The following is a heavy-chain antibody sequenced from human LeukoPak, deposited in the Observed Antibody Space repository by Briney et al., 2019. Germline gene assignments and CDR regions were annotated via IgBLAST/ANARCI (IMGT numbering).Heavy chain of an antibody. CDR2: TSPDGREK. CDR3: FTGSHYYYDS. D-gene: IGHD3-22*01. CDR1: GFTFSRNA. J-gene: IGHJ5*01. V-gene: IGHV3-30*01. Sequence: GVSLRLSCAASGFTFSRNATHWVRPAPGKGLKWVAVTSPDGREKYYADSVKGRFTITRDNAKSTVFLQMNRLSTADTAVYSCFTGSHYYYDSWGQGTLVTVAS.